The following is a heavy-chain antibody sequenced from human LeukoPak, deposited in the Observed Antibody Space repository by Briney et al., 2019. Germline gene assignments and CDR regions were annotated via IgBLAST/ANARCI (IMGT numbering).Heavy chain of an antibody. Sequence: ASVKVSCKASGHTFTGCYMLSVPQTPGQGLEWMGWINPNSVGTNYAKKFQGMVTMTRDTSNSTAYMELSRLRSDDTAVYYCARDVVVGASSFGAFDIWGQGTMVTVSS. D-gene: IGHD1-26*01. CDR2: INPNSVGT. V-gene: IGHV1-2*02. CDR1: GHTFTGCY. CDR3: ARDVVVGASSFGAFDI. J-gene: IGHJ3*02.